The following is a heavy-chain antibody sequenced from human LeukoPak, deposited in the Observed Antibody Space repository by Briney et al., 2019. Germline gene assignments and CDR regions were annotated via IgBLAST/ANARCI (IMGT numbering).Heavy chain of an antibody. CDR3: ARDRYSYGYNAFDI. V-gene: IGHV1-8*01. D-gene: IGHD5-18*01. CDR2: MNPNSGNT. Sequence: GASVKVSCKASGYTFTSYDINWVRQATGQGLEWMGWMNPNSGNTGYAQKFQGRVTMTRNTSISTAYMELSSLRSEDTAVYYCARDRYSYGYNAFDIWGQGTMVTVSS. CDR1: GYTFTSYD. J-gene: IGHJ3*02.